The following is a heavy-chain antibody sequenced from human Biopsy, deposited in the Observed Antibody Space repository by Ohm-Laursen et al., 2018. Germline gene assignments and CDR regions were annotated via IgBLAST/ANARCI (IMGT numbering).Heavy chain of an antibody. CDR3: ARHPTGFWFDP. V-gene: IGHV4-39*01. Sequence: TLSLTCIVSGGSISSSTTYYWAWLRQPPGKGLEWIGSIYNTETTFYNPSLKSRVTISVDTSTNQFSLKVYSVTAADTALYFCARHPTGFWFDPWGHGTLVTVSS. CDR2: IYNTETT. J-gene: IGHJ5*02. CDR1: GGSISSSTTYY.